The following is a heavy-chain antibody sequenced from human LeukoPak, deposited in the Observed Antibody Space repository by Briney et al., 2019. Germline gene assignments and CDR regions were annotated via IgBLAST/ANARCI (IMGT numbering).Heavy chain of an antibody. Sequence: GGSLRLSCAASGFTFRDYWMHWVRQAPGKGLVWVSRLHSDGSNTTYADSVKGRFTISRDNAKNTLYLQMNSLRAEDMAVYYCARLPGYSSIDYWGQGALVTVSS. CDR3: ARLPGYSSIDY. CDR2: LHSDGSNT. CDR1: GFTFRDYW. V-gene: IGHV3-74*01. D-gene: IGHD6-13*01. J-gene: IGHJ4*02.